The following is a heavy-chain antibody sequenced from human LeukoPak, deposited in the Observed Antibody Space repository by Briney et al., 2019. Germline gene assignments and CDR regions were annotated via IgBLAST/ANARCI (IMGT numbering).Heavy chain of an antibody. D-gene: IGHD6-6*01. V-gene: IGHV3-21*01. J-gene: IGHJ5*02. Sequence: GGSLRLSCAASGFTFSSYSMNWVRQAPGKGLEWVSSITSSSSIYYADSVKGRFTISRDNAKNSLYLQMNSLRAEDTAVYYCARARGYRQLAPIGYWFDPWGQGTLVTVSS. CDR1: GFTFSSYS. CDR3: ARARGYRQLAPIGYWFDP. CDR2: ITSSSSI.